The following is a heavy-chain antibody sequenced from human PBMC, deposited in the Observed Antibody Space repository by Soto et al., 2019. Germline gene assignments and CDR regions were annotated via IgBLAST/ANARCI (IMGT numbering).Heavy chain of an antibody. J-gene: IGHJ4*02. D-gene: IGHD3-22*01. V-gene: IGHV4-30-4*01. CDR3: AREREYDSSGYYYGTFDY. CDR2: IYYSGST. CDR1: GGSITSGDYS. Sequence: SETLSLTCTVSGGSITSGDYSWSWIRQPPGKGLEWIGYIYYSGSTYYNPSLKSRVTISVDTSKNQFSLKLSSVTAADTAVYYCAREREYDSSGYYYGTFDYWGQGTLVTVSS.